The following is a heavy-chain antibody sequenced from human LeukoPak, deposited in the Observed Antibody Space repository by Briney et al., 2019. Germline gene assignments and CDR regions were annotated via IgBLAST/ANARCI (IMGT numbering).Heavy chain of an antibody. CDR3: VREHYYDTRGYYYIPLDY. D-gene: IGHD3-22*01. Sequence: PGGSLRLSCAASGFTFSSYTMNWVRQPPGKGLEWVSNIGTSSTTIYYADSVKGRFTISRDNAKNSLSLQMNSLRVEDTAVYYCVREHYYDTRGYYYIPLDYWGQGTLVTVSS. J-gene: IGHJ4*02. V-gene: IGHV3-48*01. CDR2: IGTSSTTI. CDR1: GFTFSSYT.